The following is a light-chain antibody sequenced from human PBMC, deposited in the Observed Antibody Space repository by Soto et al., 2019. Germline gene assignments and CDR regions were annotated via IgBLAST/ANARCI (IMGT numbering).Light chain of an antibody. V-gene: IGKV3-20*01. Sequence: EIVLTQSPGTLSLSPGERATLSFSASQSVSNSYLAWYPPKPGQAPRLLIYAASTRATGIPDRFSGSGSGTDFTLTISRLEPEDFAVYYCQQYDSSPLTCGGGTKGDIK. CDR3: QQYDSSPLT. J-gene: IGKJ4*01. CDR2: AAS. CDR1: QSVSNSY.